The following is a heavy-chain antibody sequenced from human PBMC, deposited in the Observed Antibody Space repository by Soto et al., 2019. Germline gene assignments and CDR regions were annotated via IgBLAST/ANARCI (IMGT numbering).Heavy chain of an antibody. CDR2: ISANNSNR. D-gene: IGHD2-2*01. CDR1: GYTFASHG. CDR3: ARDAWQQCPGDY. Sequence: QVQLVQSGAEVKKPGASVKVSCKGSGYTFASHGISWVRQAPGQGLEWMGWISANNSNRNYAEKFRGRVTMTTDTSTSTAYLEVRSLRSDDTAVYYCARDAWQQCPGDYWGQGTLVTVSS. J-gene: IGHJ4*02. V-gene: IGHV1-18*01.